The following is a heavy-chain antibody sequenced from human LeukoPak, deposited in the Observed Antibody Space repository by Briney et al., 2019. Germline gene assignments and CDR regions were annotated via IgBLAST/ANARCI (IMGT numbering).Heavy chain of an antibody. CDR3: ARDDYGDYAGWFDP. CDR1: GGSISSGSYY. CDR2: IYTSGGT. Sequence: SETLSLTCTVSGGSISSGSYYWSWIRQPAGKGLEWIGRIYTSGGTNYNPSLKSRVTTSVDTSKNQFSLKLSSVTAADTAVYYCARDDYGDYAGWFDPWGQGTLVTVSS. D-gene: IGHD4-17*01. J-gene: IGHJ5*02. V-gene: IGHV4-61*02.